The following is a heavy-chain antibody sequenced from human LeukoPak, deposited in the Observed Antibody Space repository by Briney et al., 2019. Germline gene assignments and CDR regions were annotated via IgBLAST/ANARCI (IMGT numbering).Heavy chain of an antibody. CDR2: ISHDGSDN. Sequence: GRSLRLSCAASGFTFSSYGMHWVRQAPGKGLEWVAVISHDGSDNHYADSVKGRFTISRDNSKNTVYLQMSSLRPEDTAVYFCAKELYFGSGSYPDYWGRGTLVRVSS. V-gene: IGHV3-30*18. CDR3: AKELYFGSGSYPDY. D-gene: IGHD3-10*01. CDR1: GFTFSSYG. J-gene: IGHJ4*02.